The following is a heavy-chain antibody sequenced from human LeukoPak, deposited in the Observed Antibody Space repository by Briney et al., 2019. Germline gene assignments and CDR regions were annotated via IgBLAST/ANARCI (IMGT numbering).Heavy chain of an antibody. V-gene: IGHV3-64*01. Sequence: GGSLRLSCAASGFTFSSYATHWVRQAPGKGLEYVSAISSNGGSTYYANSVKGRFTISRDNSKNTLYLQMGSLRAEDMAVYYCARVGYTSYYYYGMDVWGQGTTVTVSS. CDR2: ISSNGGST. CDR3: ARVGYTSYYYYGMDV. CDR1: GFTFSSYA. J-gene: IGHJ6*02. D-gene: IGHD6-13*01.